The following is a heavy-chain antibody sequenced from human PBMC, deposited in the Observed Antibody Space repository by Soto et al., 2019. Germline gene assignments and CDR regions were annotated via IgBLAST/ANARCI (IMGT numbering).Heavy chain of an antibody. J-gene: IGHJ4*02. CDR2: MSPNSGRT. Sequence: QVQLVQSGAEVKKPGASVKVSCKASGYTFSNYDINWVRQATRQGLEWMGWMSPNSGRTGYAQKFQGRVTMTTNTSSSTAYMELSSLRSEDTAVYYCARGKRYTNDYWGQGTLVTVSS. CDR1: GYTFSNYD. CDR3: ARGKRYTNDY. V-gene: IGHV1-8*01. D-gene: IGHD2-2*02.